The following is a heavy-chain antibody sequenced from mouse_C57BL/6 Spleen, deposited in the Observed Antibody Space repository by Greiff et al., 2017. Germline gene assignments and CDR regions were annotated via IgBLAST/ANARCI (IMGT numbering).Heavy chain of an antibody. CDR2: IHPNSGST. J-gene: IGHJ4*01. Sequence: QVQLQQPGAELVKPGASVKLSCKASGYTFTSYWMHWVKQRPGQGLEWIGMIHPNSGSTNYNEKFKSKATLTVDKSSSTAYMQLSSLTSEDSAGYNCARYGEFHYYGSSYDHYYAVDYWGQGTSVTVSS. CDR1: GYTFTSYW. V-gene: IGHV1-64*01. D-gene: IGHD1-1*01. CDR3: ARYGEFHYYGSSYDHYYAVDY.